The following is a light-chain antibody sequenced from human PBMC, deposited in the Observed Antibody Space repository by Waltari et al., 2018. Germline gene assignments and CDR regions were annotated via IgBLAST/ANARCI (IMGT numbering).Light chain of an antibody. CDR1: QSLLHTNNKNY. CDR3: QQYYSTPNT. V-gene: IGKV4-1*01. J-gene: IGKJ2*01. CDR2: WAS. Sequence: DIVVIQSPDSLAVSLGERATMNCKSSQSLLHTNNKNYLAWYQLRPGQPPKLLIYWASTRESGVPGRFSGSGSGTDFTLTISGLQAEDVAVYYCQQYYSTPNTFGQGTRLEI.